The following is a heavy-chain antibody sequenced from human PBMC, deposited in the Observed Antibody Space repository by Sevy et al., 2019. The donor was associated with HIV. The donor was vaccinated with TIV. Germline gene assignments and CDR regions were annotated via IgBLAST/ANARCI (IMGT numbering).Heavy chain of an antibody. Sequence: ASVKVSCKASGYSFNTYGISWVRQAPGQGLEWMGWISAYKGNTNYAQKFQGRVTMTIEASTSIAYLELRSLRSDDTAVYYCAREREFDFWSGHVESRAFEIWGQGTRVTVSS. CDR2: ISAYKGNT. J-gene: IGHJ3*02. CDR3: AREREFDFWSGHVESRAFEI. D-gene: IGHD3-3*01. CDR1: GYSFNTYG. V-gene: IGHV1-18*01.